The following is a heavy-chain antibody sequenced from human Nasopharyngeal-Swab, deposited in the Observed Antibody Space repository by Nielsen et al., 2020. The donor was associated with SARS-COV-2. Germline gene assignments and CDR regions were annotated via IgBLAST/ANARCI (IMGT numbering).Heavy chain of an antibody. J-gene: IGHJ5*02. CDR2: ISSSGSTI. V-gene: IGHV3-48*03. Sequence: GESLKISCAASGFTFSSYEMNWVRQAPGKGLEWVSYISSSGSTIYYADSVKGRFTISRDNAKNSLYLQMNSLRAEDTAVYYCARGWGIAARSGWLDPWGQGTLVTVSS. D-gene: IGHD6-6*01. CDR1: GFTFSSYE. CDR3: ARGWGIAARSGWLDP.